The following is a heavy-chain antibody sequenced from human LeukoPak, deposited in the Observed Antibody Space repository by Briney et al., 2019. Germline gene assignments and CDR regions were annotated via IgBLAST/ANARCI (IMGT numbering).Heavy chain of an antibody. Sequence: ASVKVSCKASGYTFTGYYMHWVRQAPGQGVEWMGWINPNSGGTNYAQKFQDRVTMTRDTSISTAYMELSRLRSDDTAVYYCARVPATVSWFDHWGQGTLVTVSS. CDR2: INPNSGGT. J-gene: IGHJ5*02. CDR3: ARVPATVSWFDH. D-gene: IGHD1-14*01. CDR1: GYTFTGYY. V-gene: IGHV1-2*02.